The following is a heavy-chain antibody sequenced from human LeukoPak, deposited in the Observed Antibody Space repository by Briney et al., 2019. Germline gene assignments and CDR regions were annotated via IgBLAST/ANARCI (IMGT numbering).Heavy chain of an antibody. J-gene: IGHJ6*03. D-gene: IGHD3-22*01. CDR3: ARSLGYYDSSGYYLNYYYYYYMDV. Sequence: ASVKVSCKASGYTFTSYGISWVRQAPGQGLEWMGWISAYNGNTNYAQKLQGRVTMTTDTSTSTAYMELRGLRSDDTAVYYCARSLGYYDSSGYYLNYYYYYYMDVWGKGTTVTVSS. V-gene: IGHV1-18*01. CDR1: GYTFTSYG. CDR2: ISAYNGNT.